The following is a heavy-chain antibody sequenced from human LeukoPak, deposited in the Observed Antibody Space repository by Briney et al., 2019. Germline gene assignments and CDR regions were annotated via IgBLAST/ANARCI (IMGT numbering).Heavy chain of an antibody. CDR3: ARDLRGAAAGTRLP. CDR1: GFTFSSYS. Sequence: GGSLRLSCAASGFTFSSYSMNWVGQAPGKGVEGVSYISSSSSTIYYADSVKGGFTISRDNAKTSLYLQINSLRAEDTAVYYCARDLRGAAAGTRLPWGQGTLVTVSS. J-gene: IGHJ5*02. D-gene: IGHD6-13*01. CDR2: ISSSSSTI. V-gene: IGHV3-48*01.